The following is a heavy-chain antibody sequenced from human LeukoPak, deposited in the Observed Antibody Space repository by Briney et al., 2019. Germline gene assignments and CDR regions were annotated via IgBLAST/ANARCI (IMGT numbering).Heavy chain of an antibody. CDR3: ARRARCSGYDSYYYYYMDV. CDR1: GFTFSSYE. CDR2: ISSSGSTI. Sequence: GGSLRLSCAASGFTFSSYEMNWVRQAPGKGLEWVSYISSSGSTIYYADSVKGRFTISRDNAKNSLYLQMNSLRAEDTAVYYCARRARCSGYDSYYYYYMDVWGKGTTVTVSS. D-gene: IGHD5-12*01. V-gene: IGHV3-48*03. J-gene: IGHJ6*03.